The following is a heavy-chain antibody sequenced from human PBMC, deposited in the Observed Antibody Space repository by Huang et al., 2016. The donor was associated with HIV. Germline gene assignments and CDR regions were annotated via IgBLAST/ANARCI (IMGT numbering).Heavy chain of an antibody. CDR2: ISNEGSNN. Sequence: QVQLVESGGGVVQPGRSLRLSCAASGFPFNNLAMHWVRQAPVKGRDWVAVISNEGSNNYYADSVKGRFTISRDSSKSTLFLHRTSLRTEDTAVYYCARAKDTWDAYDIWGQGTMVIVSS. CDR1: GFPFNNLA. CDR3: ARAKDTWDAYDI. V-gene: IGHV3-30-3*01. J-gene: IGHJ3*02. D-gene: IGHD5-18*01.